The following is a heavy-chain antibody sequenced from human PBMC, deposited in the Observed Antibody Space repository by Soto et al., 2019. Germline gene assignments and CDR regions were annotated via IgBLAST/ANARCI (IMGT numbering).Heavy chain of an antibody. Sequence: QVQLVQSGAEVKKPGSSVKVSCKASGGTFSSYAISWVRQAPGQGLEWMGGIIPIFGTANYAQKFQGRVTITADESTSKAYMELSSLRSEDTAVYYCARADGEGPHYYYYYGMDVWGQGTTVTVSS. CDR2: IIPIFGTA. CDR3: ARADGEGPHYYYYYGMDV. D-gene: IGHD4-17*01. CDR1: GGTFSSYA. V-gene: IGHV1-69*01. J-gene: IGHJ6*02.